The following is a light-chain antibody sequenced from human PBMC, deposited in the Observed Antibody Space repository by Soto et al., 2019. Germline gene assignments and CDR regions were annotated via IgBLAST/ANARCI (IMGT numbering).Light chain of an antibody. V-gene: IGLV2-14*03. CDR3: SSYTSSSTLVI. CDR2: DVS. J-gene: IGLJ2*01. Sequence: QSALTQPASVSGSPGQSITISCTGTSSDVGGYNYVSWYQHHPGKAPKLMIYDVSSRPSGLSNRFSGSKSGNTASLTISGLQAEDEADYYCSSYTSSSTLVIFGGGTKLTVL. CDR1: SSDVGGYNY.